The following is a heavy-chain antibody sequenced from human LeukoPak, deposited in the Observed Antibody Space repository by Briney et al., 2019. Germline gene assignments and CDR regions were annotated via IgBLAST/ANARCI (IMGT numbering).Heavy chain of an antibody. CDR3: ARARTSYFDY. Sequence: SETLSLTCAVSGGSISSGGYSWSWIRQPPGKGLEWIGYIYHSGSTYYNPSLKSRVTISVDRSKNQFSLKLSSVTAADTAVYYCARARTSYFDYWGQGTLVTVSS. D-gene: IGHD2-2*01. V-gene: IGHV4-30-2*01. CDR2: IYHSGST. J-gene: IGHJ4*02. CDR1: GGSISSGGYS.